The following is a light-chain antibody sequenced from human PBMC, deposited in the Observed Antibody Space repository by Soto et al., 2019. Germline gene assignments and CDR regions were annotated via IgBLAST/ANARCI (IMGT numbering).Light chain of an antibody. CDR3: SSYTDRNNVV. CDR2: DVS. Sequence: SAGTQSPSASGSTGQSVTIFCTGTGSDIGGYNSVSWYQQHPGKAPKVMIYDVSKRPSGVPDRFSGSKSGNTASLTVSALQSEDEADYYCSSYTDRNNVVFGTGTKV. J-gene: IGLJ1*01. V-gene: IGLV2-8*01. CDR1: GSDIGGYNS.